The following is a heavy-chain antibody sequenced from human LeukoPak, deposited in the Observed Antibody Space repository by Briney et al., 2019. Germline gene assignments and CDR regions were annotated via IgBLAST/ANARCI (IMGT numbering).Heavy chain of an antibody. Sequence: GGSLRLSCAASEFSFSTYAMSWVRQAPGKGLEWVSSITSSGESTYYTGSVKGRFTISRDNYKNTLYLQMNSLRAEDTAVYYCARDRPNYYGSNGHYYQRNGDHWGQGTLVTVSS. CDR3: ARDRPNYYGSNGHYYQRNGDH. D-gene: IGHD3-22*01. CDR1: EFSFSTYA. J-gene: IGHJ5*02. V-gene: IGHV3-23*01. CDR2: ITSSGEST.